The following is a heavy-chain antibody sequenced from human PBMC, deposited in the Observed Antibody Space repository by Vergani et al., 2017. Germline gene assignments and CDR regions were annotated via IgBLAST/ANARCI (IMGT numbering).Heavy chain of an antibody. CDR2: INPNSGGT. D-gene: IGHD5-18*01. Sequence: QVQLVQSWAEVKKPGASVKVSCKASGYTFTGYYMHWVRQAPGQGLEWMGWINPNSGGTNYAQKFQGWVTMTRDTSISTAYMELSRLRSDDTAVYYCARDQYVDTAMALFDYWGQGTLVTVSS. V-gene: IGHV1-2*04. J-gene: IGHJ4*02. CDR3: ARDQYVDTAMALFDY. CDR1: GYTFTGYY.